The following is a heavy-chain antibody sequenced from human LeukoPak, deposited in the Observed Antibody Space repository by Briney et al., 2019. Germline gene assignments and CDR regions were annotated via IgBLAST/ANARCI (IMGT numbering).Heavy chain of an antibody. J-gene: IGHJ6*02. D-gene: IGHD6-13*01. CDR2: IWYDGSNK. CDR1: GFTFSSYG. V-gene: IGHV3-33*01. Sequence: PGGSLRLSCAASGFTFSSYGMPWVRQAPGKGLEWVAVIWYDGSNKYYADSVKGRFTISRDNSKNTLYLQMNSLRAEDTAVYYCARAVYSSSWYDLRYYYYYGMDVWGQGTTVTVSS. CDR3: ARAVYSSSWYDLRYYYYYGMDV.